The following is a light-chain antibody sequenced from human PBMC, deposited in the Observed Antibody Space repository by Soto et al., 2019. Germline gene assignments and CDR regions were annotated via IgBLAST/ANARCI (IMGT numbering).Light chain of an antibody. Sequence: DIVMTQSPLSLPVTPGEPASISCRSSQSLLHSNGYNYLEWYLQKPGQSPQLLIDLGSNRASGVHDRFRGTGSGTDFTLKIRRVEAEDVGVYYCMRALQSPITFGQGTRLEIK. V-gene: IGKV2-28*01. CDR3: MRALQSPIT. J-gene: IGKJ5*01. CDR1: QSLLHSNGYNY. CDR2: LGS.